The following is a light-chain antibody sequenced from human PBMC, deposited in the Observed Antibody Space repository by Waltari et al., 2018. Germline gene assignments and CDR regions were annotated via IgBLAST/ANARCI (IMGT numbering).Light chain of an antibody. V-gene: IGKV3-11*01. CDR2: DAS. J-gene: IGKJ5*01. CDR1: QSINNY. CDR3: QQRGNWPIT. Sequence: EIVLTQSPATLSLSPGKRATLPCRASQSINNYLAWDHQKPGQAPRLLIYDASKRATNIPARFSGSGSGTDFTLTISSLEPEDLGVYYCQQRGNWPITFGQGTRLEI.